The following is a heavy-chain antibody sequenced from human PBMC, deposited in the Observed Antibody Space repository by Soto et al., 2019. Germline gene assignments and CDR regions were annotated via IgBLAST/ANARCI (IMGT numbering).Heavy chain of an antibody. CDR1: GFTFSTYW. Sequence: EVQLVESGGGLVQPGGSLRLSCAASGFTFSTYWMHWIRQVPGKGLEWVSRINSDASHTYYADSVKGRVTISRDNAKNTLHLEMNRLRAEDTAVYYCVRDGYCITTSCYGNWFDPWGQGTLVTVSS. CDR3: VRDGYCITTSCYGNWFDP. CDR2: INSDASHT. V-gene: IGHV3-74*01. D-gene: IGHD2-2*03. J-gene: IGHJ5*02.